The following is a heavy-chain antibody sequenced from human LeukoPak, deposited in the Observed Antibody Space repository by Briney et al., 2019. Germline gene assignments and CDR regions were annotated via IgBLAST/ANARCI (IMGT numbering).Heavy chain of an antibody. Sequence: SQTLSLTCAISGDSVSSNSAAWNWIRQSPSRGLECLGRTYYSSKWYNDYALSLKSRITINPDTSKNYFSLQLNSVTPEDTAVYYCAREVAAGADYFDYWGQGTLVTVSS. D-gene: IGHD6-13*01. V-gene: IGHV6-1*01. CDR2: TYYSSKWYN. J-gene: IGHJ4*02. CDR3: AREVAAGADYFDY. CDR1: GDSVSSNSAA.